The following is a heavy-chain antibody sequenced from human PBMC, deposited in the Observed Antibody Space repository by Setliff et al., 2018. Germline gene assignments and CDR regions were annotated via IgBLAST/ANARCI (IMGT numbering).Heavy chain of an antibody. Sequence: SETLSLTCNVSGDSISSTYHWGWIRQSPGKGLEWIGTIYHSGNTYYNPSLNSRLTISVDTSKNQFSLKLSSVTAADTAVYHCARGKTFFGAFIRAFDIWGQGRMVTVSS. CDR1: GDSISSTYH. J-gene: IGHJ3*02. CDR2: IYHSGNT. V-gene: IGHV4-38-2*02. CDR3: ARGKTFFGAFIRAFDI. D-gene: IGHD3-3*01.